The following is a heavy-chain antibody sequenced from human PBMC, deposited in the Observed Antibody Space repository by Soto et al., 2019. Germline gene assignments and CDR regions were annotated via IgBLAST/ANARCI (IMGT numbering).Heavy chain of an antibody. CDR3: ARTPADQPSFGYMDV. V-gene: IGHV4-39*01. CDR2: IYYSGST. J-gene: IGHJ6*03. Sequence: SETLSLTCTVSGGSISSSSYYWGWIRQPPGKGLEWIGSIYYSGSTYYNPSLKSRVTISVDTSKNQFSLKLSSVTAADTAVYYCARTPADQPSFGYMDVWGKGTTVTVSS. D-gene: IGHD2-2*01. CDR1: GGSISSSSYY.